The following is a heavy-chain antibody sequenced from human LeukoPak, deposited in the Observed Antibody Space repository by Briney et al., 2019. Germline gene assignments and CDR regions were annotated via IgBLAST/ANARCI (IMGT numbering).Heavy chain of an antibody. Sequence: GGSLRLSCAASGFTFDDYGMSWVRHAPGKGLEWVSGINWNGGSTGYADSVKGRFTISRDNAKNSLYLQMNSLRAEDTALYYCARDDGSGSYHYWGQGTLVTVSS. CDR2: INWNGGST. D-gene: IGHD3-10*01. CDR3: ARDDGSGSYHY. J-gene: IGHJ4*02. V-gene: IGHV3-20*04. CDR1: GFTFDDYG.